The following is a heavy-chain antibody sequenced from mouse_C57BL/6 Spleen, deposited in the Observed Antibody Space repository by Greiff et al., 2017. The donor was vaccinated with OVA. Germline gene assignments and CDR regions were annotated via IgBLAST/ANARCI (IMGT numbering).Heavy chain of an antibody. Sequence: QVQLKESGAELVKPGASVKLSCKASGYTFTEYTIHWVKQRSGQGLEWIGWFYPGSGSIKYNEKFKDKATLTADKSSSTVYMELSRLTSEDSAVYFCARHEGEGLFGDYYAMDYWGQGTSVTVSS. CDR3: ARHEGEGLFGDYYAMDY. J-gene: IGHJ4*01. V-gene: IGHV1-62-2*01. D-gene: IGHD2-3*01. CDR2: FYPGSGSI. CDR1: GYTFTEYT.